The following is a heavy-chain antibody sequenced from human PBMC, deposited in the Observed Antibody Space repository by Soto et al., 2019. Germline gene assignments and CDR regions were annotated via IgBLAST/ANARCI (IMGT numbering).Heavy chain of an antibody. CDR3: ARVPDR. D-gene: IGHD2-2*01. J-gene: IGHJ5*02. CDR1: GASIGGAFW. Sequence: SETLSLTCAVSGASIGGAFWWTWVRQAPGKGLEWIGEIYHVGSTKYNPSLKSRVTISVDRSKNQFSLKLSSVTAADTAVYYCARVPDRWGQGTLVTVSS. V-gene: IGHV4-4*02. CDR2: IYHVGST.